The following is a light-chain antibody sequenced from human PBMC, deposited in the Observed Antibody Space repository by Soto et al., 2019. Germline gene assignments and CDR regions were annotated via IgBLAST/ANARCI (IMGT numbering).Light chain of an antibody. CDR2: KAS. Sequence: ASVRDRVTITCRASQSISTWLAWYQQKQGKVPKLLMYKASDLESGVPSRFSGSGSGTAFTITISSLQPDDFETDYCQQYKSYPYTFGQGTRLEIK. CDR1: QSISTW. CDR3: QQYKSYPYT. V-gene: IGKV1-5*03. J-gene: IGKJ5*01.